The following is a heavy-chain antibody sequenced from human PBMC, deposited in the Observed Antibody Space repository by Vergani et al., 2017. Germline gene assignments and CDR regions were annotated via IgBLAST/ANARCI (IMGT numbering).Heavy chain of an antibody. J-gene: IGHJ4*02. V-gene: IGHV3-48*03. CDR3: AREEERGDNFFDY. CDR1: GFTFSSYE. CDR2: ISSSGSTI. Sequence: EVQLVESGGGLVQPGGSLRLSCAASGFTFSSYEMNWVRQAPGKGLEWVSYISSSGSTIYYADSVKGRFTISRDNAKNSLYLQMNSLRAEDTAVYYCAREEERGDNFFDYWGQRTLVTVSS. D-gene: IGHD3-16*01.